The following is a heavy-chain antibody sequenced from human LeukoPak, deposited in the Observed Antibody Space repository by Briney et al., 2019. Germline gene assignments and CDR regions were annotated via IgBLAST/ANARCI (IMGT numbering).Heavy chain of an antibody. CDR1: GFMFSNSW. J-gene: IGHJ6*02. CDR3: AKAAAAADSYYYYGMDV. D-gene: IGHD6-13*01. Sequence: GGSLRLSCAASGFMFSNSWMSWVRQAPGKGPEWVSGISWNSGSIGYADSVKGRFTISRDNAKNSLYLQMNSLRAEDTALYYCAKAAAAADSYYYYGMDVWGQGTTVTVSS. CDR2: ISWNSGSI. V-gene: IGHV3-9*01.